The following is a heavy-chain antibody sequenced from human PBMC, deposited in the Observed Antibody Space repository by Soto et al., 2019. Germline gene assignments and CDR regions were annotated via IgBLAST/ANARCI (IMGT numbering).Heavy chain of an antibody. Sequence: GGSLRLSCAASGFTFSSYAMHWVRQAPGKGLEWVAVISYDGSNKYYADSVKGRFTISRDNSKNTLYLQMNSLRAEDTAVYYCARDLESGYSYAYYGMDVWGQGTTVTVSS. CDR2: ISYDGSNK. CDR1: GFTFSSYA. J-gene: IGHJ6*02. V-gene: IGHV3-30-3*01. D-gene: IGHD5-18*01. CDR3: ARDLESGYSYAYYGMDV.